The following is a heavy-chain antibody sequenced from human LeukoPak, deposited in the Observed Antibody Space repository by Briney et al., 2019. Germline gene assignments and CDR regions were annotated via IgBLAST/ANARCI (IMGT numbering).Heavy chain of an antibody. D-gene: IGHD3-10*01. Sequence: ASVKVSCKASGYTFTSYGISWVRQAPGQGLEWMGWISAYNGNTNYAQKLQGRVTMTTDTSTSTAYMELRSLRSEDTAVYYCASGSENYYGSGSYYWGQGTLVTVSS. V-gene: IGHV1-18*01. CDR3: ASGSENYYGSGSYY. J-gene: IGHJ4*02. CDR2: ISAYNGNT. CDR1: GYTFTSYG.